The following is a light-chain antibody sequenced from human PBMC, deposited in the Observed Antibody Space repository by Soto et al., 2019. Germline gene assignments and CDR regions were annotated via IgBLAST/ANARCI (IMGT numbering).Light chain of an antibody. V-gene: IGLV4-69*01. CDR3: QTWGTGSAIVV. J-gene: IGLJ7*01. CDR2: VNSGGSH. Sequence: QLVLTQSPSASASLGASVKLTCNLSSGHSNYAIAWHQRQPEKGPRFLMKVNSGGSHIKGDGIPDRFSGSSSGAERYLFISSRQSEDEADYYCQTWGTGSAIVVFGGGTQLTVL. CDR1: SGHSNYA.